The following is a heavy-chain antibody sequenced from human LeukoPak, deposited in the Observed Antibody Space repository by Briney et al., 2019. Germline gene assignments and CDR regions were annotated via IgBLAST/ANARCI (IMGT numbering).Heavy chain of an antibody. Sequence: GASVNVSYKASGYTFTSYGISWVRQAPGQGLEWMGWISAYNGNTNYAQKLQGRVTMTTDTSTSTAYMELRSLRSDDTAVYYCARDLDYDSYLDFDYWGQGTLVTVSS. V-gene: IGHV1-18*01. D-gene: IGHD3-22*01. CDR3: ARDLDYDSYLDFDY. J-gene: IGHJ4*02. CDR2: ISAYNGNT. CDR1: GYTFTSYG.